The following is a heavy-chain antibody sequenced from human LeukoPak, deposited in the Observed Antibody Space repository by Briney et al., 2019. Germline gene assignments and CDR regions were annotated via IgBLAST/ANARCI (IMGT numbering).Heavy chain of an antibody. CDR2: IRDSGET. CDR1: GFSVSNYY. D-gene: IGHD4-17*01. Sequence: GGSLRLSCAGSGFSVSNYYMSWVCQAPGKGLEWVSLIRDSGETFYADSVKGRFTISRDNSKNTMYLQMNRLRVEDTAVYFCARDRAVTQDWVEFDPWGQGTLVTVSS. V-gene: IGHV3-66*03. CDR3: ARDRAVTQDWVEFDP. J-gene: IGHJ5*02.